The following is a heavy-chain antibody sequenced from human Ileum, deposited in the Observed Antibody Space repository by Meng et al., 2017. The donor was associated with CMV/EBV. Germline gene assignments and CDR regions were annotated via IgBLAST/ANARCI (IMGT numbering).Heavy chain of an antibody. D-gene: IGHD5-18*01. CDR1: GFTFDDYG. V-gene: IGHV3-20*04. Sequence: GESLKISCAASGFTFDDYGMSWVRQPPGKGLEWVSSINWNGGSTGYADSVKGRFTISRDKAKNSLYLQMSSLRAEDTAVYYCAREVPAMVTRFDHWGQGTLVTVSS. CDR3: AREVPAMVTRFDH. J-gene: IGHJ4*02. CDR2: INWNGGST.